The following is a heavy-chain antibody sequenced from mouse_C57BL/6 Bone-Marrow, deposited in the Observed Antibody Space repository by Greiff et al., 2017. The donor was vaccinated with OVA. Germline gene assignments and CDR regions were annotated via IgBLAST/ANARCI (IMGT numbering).Heavy chain of an antibody. Sequence: EVQRVESGGGLVKPGGSLKLSCAASGFTFSDYGMHWVRQAPEKGLEWVAYISSGSSTIYYADTVKGRFTISRDNAKNTLFLQMTSLRSEDTAMYYCARPFFYDYDSYFDYWGQGTTLTVSS. D-gene: IGHD2-4*01. J-gene: IGHJ2*01. V-gene: IGHV5-17*01. CDR2: ISSGSSTI. CDR1: GFTFSDYG. CDR3: ARPFFYDYDSYFDY.